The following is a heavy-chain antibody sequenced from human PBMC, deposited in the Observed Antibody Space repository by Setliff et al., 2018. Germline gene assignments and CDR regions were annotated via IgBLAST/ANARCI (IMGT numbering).Heavy chain of an antibody. CDR2: ISRGCNTI. CDR3: SRGPAKSAGQWGSHFFDY. D-gene: IGHD2-2*01. J-gene: IGHJ4*02. Sequence: KPGGSLRLSCAASGFTFSDYYMTWIRQAPGKGLEWVSYISRGCNTIYYADSVKGRFTISRDNARDSLFLQMNTLRAEDTAVYYCSRGPAKSAGQWGSHFFDYWGQGTLVTVSS. V-gene: IGHV3-11*04. CDR1: GFTFSDYY.